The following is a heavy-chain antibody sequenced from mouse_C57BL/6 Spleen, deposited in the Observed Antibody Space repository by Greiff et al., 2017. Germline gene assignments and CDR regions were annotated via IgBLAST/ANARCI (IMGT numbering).Heavy chain of an antibody. CDR1: GYTFTNYW. CDR3: ARSGYGSSLYYFDY. J-gene: IGHJ2*01. Sequence: QVQLQQSGAELVRPGTSVKMSCKASGYTFTNYWIGWAKQRPGHGLEWIGDIYPGGGYTNYNEKFKVKATLTADKSSSTAYMQFSSLTSEDSAIYYCARSGYGSSLYYFDYWGQGTTLTVSS. D-gene: IGHD1-1*01. V-gene: IGHV1-63*01. CDR2: IYPGGGYT.